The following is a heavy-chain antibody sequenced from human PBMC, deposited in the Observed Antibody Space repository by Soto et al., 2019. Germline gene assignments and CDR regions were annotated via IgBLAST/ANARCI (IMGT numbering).Heavy chain of an antibody. CDR2: INHSGST. CDR1: GGSFSGYY. D-gene: IGHD3-10*01. V-gene: IGHV4-34*01. CDR3: ACPMVRGVIRTTKNERRRYYHYGMDV. J-gene: IGHJ6*02. Sequence: SETLSLTCAVYGGSFSGYYWSWIRQPPGKGLEWIGEINHSGSTNYNPSLKSRVTISVDTSKNQFSLKLSSVTAADTAVYYCACPMVRGVIRTTKNERRRYYHYGMDVWGQGTTVTVSS.